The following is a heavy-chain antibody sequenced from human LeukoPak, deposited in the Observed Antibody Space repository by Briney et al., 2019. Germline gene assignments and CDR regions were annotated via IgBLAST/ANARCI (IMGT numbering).Heavy chain of an antibody. CDR2: IRYDGRNK. Sequence: GGSLRLSCAASGFIFSTYGIHWVRQAPGKGLQWVAYIRYDGRNKYSADSVKGRFTIYRDNSKSTLYLQMNSLRPEDTAVYYCAKGGSNNWSFDNWGQGTLVTVSS. V-gene: IGHV3-30*02. D-gene: IGHD1-1*01. CDR1: GFIFSTYG. J-gene: IGHJ4*02. CDR3: AKGGSNNWSFDN.